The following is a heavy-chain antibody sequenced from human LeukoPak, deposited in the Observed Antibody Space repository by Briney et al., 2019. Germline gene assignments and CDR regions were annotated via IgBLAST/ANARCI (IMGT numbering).Heavy chain of an antibody. J-gene: IGHJ4*02. CDR2: IASKTDGGAT. CDR1: GLTFTNAW. D-gene: IGHD3-10*01. V-gene: IGHV3-15*07. CDR3: TTGIRGD. Sequence: GGALRLSCAASGLTFTNAWMNWVRQAPGEGLDWVGRIASKTDGGATDYAAPVKGRFTISRDDSKNTLNLQMNSLKTEDTAVYYCTTGIRGDWGQGTLVTVSS.